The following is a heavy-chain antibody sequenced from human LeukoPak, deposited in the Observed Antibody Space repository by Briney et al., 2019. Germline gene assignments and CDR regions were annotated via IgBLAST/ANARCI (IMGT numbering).Heavy chain of an antibody. CDR3: ARGRYYDSSTYSEYSGMNV. Sequence: PGGSLRLSCAASGFTFSLYSMNWVRKAPGKGLEWVSHITRSGTTIYYADSVEGRFTVSRDNAKNSLYLQMNSLRAEDTAVYYCARGRYYDSSTYSEYSGMNVWGQGTTVTVTS. CDR2: ITRSGTTI. D-gene: IGHD3-22*01. V-gene: IGHV3-48*04. J-gene: IGHJ6*02. CDR1: GFTFSLYS.